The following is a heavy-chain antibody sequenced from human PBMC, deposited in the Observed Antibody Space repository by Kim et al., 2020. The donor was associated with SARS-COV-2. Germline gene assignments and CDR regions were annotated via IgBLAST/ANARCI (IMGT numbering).Heavy chain of an antibody. J-gene: IGHJ6*02. V-gene: IGHV3-30-3*01. CDR2: ISYDGSNK. Sequence: GGSLRLSCAASGFTFSSYAMHWVRQAPGKGLEWVAVISYDGSNKYYADSVKGRFTISRDNSKNTLYLQMNSLRAEDTAVYYCARNFKLGQEYYGMDVWGQGTTVTVSS. CDR3: ARNFKLGQEYYGMDV. CDR1: GFTFSSYA. D-gene: IGHD6-13*01.